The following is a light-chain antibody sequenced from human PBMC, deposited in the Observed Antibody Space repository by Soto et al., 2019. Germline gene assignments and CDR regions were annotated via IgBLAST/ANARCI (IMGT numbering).Light chain of an antibody. CDR3: HQRSNWHPDT. V-gene: IGKV3D-20*02. CDR2: GPS. J-gene: IGKJ5*01. Sequence: EIVLTQSPGTLSLSPGERATLSYRASQTIISNYSAWYQQRPGQAPRLLIYGPSRGATGIPDRFSGGVSGTDFTLTINGLEPDDFAVQYCHQRSNWHPDTFGQGTRLEIK. CDR1: QTIISNY.